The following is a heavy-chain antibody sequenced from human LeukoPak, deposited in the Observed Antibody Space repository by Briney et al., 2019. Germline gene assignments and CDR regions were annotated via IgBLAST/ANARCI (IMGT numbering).Heavy chain of an antibody. CDR1: GFSFSSYN. V-gene: IGHV3-21*01. CDR2: ITSSGSYM. J-gene: IGHJ6*03. CDR3: ARDPYSGSYGGYYHYYMDV. D-gene: IGHD1-26*01. Sequence: GGSLRLSCAASGFSFSSYNMNWARQAPGKGPEWVSSITSSGSYMFYADSVKVRFTISRDNADNSMYLQMNSLRVEDTAVYFCARDPYSGSYGGYYHYYMDVWGKGTTVTVSS.